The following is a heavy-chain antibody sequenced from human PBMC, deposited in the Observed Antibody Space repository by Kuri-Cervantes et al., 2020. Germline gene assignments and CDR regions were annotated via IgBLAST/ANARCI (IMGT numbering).Heavy chain of an antibody. D-gene: IGHD2-15*01. Sequence: GSLRLSCAVYGGSFSGYYWSWIRQPPGKGLEWIGEINHSGSTNYNPSLKSRVTISVDTSKNQFSLKLSSVTAADTAVYYCARAPDCSGGSCYFLDYYYYMDVWGKGTTITVSS. J-gene: IGHJ6*03. V-gene: IGHV4-34*01. CDR1: GGSFSGYY. CDR3: ARAPDCSGGSCYFLDYYYYMDV. CDR2: INHSGST.